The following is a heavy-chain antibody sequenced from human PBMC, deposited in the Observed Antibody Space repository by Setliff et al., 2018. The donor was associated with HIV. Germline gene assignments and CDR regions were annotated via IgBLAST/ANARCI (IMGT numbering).Heavy chain of an antibody. CDR1: GYSISRGYF. CDR2: LYHSGTN. D-gene: IGHD5-18*01. J-gene: IGHJ4*02. V-gene: IGHV4-38-2*01. Sequence: SETLSLTCAVSGYSISRGYFWGWIRQPPGKGLEWIGSLYHSGTNFYNPSLKSRVTISLATSTNRFSLKLNSVTAADTAIYYCARQVGSQYSYWAYYFDSWGQGALVTVSS. CDR3: ARQVGSQYSYWAYYFDS.